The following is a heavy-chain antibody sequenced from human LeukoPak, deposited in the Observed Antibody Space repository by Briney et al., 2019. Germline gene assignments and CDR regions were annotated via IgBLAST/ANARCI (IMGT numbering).Heavy chain of an antibody. V-gene: IGHV4-59*08. CDR2: IYYSGST. J-gene: IGHJ3*02. CDR1: GGSISSYY. CDR3: ARRKWLVKEDAFDI. Sequence: PSETLSLTCTVSGGSISSYYWSWIRQPPGKGLEWIGYIYYSGSTNYNPSLKSRVTISVETSKNQFSLKVNSVTAAVTAVYYCARRKWLVKEDAFDIWGQGRMVTVSS. D-gene: IGHD6-19*01.